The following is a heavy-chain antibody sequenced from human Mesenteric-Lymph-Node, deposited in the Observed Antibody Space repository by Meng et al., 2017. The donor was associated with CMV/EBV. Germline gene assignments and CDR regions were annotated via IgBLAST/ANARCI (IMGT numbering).Heavy chain of an antibody. J-gene: IGHJ4*02. CDR2: INAGNGNT. D-gene: IGHD4-23*01. Sequence: KASGYTFTSYAMNWVRQAPGQRLEWMGWINAGNGNTKYSQKFQGRVTITRDTSASTAYMELSSLRSEDTAVYYCARAGIYGGKTEFDYWGQGTLVTVSS. CDR3: ARAGIYGGKTEFDY. V-gene: IGHV1-3*01. CDR1: GYTFTSYA.